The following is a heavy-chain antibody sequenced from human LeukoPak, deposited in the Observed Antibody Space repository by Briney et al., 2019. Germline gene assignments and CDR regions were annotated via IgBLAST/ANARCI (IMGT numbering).Heavy chain of an antibody. D-gene: IGHD5-24*01. CDR2: IIPIFGTA. CDR3: ARVPEEGDGYNYVPYYFDY. J-gene: IGHJ4*02. V-gene: IGHV1-69*13. CDR1: GGTFSSYA. Sequence: ASVKVSCKASGGTFSSYAISWVRQAPGQGLEWMGGIIPIFGTANYAQKFQGRVTITADESTSTAYMELSSLRSEDTAVYYCARVPEEGDGYNYVPYYFDYWGQGTLVTVSS.